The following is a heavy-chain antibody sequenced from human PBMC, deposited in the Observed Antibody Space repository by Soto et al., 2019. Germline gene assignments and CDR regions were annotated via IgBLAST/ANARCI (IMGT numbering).Heavy chain of an antibody. D-gene: IGHD2-15*01. CDR3: ARAADRVATPSAY. CDR1: GGSISSYY. CDR2: IHYSGST. V-gene: IGHV4-59*01. J-gene: IGHJ4*02. Sequence: QVQLQESGPGLVKPSETLSLTCTVSGGSISSYYWSWIRQPPGKGLEWIGYIHYSGSTNYNPSPNTRVPISVATSTTPFSLTLSSVPAADPAVYYCARAADRVATPSAYWGQGTLVTVSS.